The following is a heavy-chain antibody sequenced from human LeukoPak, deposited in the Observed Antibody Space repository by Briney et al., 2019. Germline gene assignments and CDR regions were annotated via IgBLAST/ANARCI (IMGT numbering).Heavy chain of an antibody. CDR3: ASLRERSYYARGFDY. CDR2: IYYSGST. D-gene: IGHD4-11*01. V-gene: IGHV4-39*01. CDR1: GGSISSSSYY. J-gene: IGHJ4*02. Sequence: PSETLSLTCTVSGGSISSSSYYWGWIRQPPWKGLEWIGSIYYSGSTYYNPSLKSRVTISVDTSKNQFSLKLSSVTAADTAVYYCASLRERSYYARGFDYWGQGTLVTVSS.